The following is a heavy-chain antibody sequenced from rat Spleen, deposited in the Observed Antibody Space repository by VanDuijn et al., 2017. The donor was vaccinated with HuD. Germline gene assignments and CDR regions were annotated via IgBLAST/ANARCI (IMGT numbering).Heavy chain of an antibody. J-gene: IGHJ2*01. V-gene: IGHV2-43*01. D-gene: IGHD1-1*01. CDR1: GFSLTSYH. Sequence: QVQLKESGPGLVQPSQTLSLTCTVSGFSLTSYHVSWVRQPPGKGLEWMGVIWTGGSTAYNSLLKSRLSISRDTSKSQVFLKINSLQTEDTATYYGARGRLLQWPHYFDYWGQGVMVTVSS. CDR2: IWTGGST. CDR3: ARGRLLQWPHYFDY.